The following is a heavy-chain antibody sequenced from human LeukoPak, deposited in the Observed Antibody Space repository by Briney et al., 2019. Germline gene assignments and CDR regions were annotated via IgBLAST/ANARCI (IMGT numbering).Heavy chain of an antibody. Sequence: PSETLSLTCTVSGGSISSSSYYWGWIRQPPGKGLEWIGSIYYSGSTYYNPSLKSRVTISVDTSKNQFSLKLSSVTAADTAVYYCARVSLVGANWFDPWGQGTLVTVSS. V-gene: IGHV4-39*01. D-gene: IGHD2-15*01. CDR2: IYYSGST. CDR1: GGSISSSSYY. J-gene: IGHJ5*02. CDR3: ARVSLVGANWFDP.